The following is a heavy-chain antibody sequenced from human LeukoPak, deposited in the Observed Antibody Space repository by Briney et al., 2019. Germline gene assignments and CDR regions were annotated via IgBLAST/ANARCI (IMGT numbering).Heavy chain of an antibody. CDR3: TRDRGAYNLYDY. D-gene: IGHD1-1*01. Sequence: GGSLRLSCTASGFTFGDYAMSWIRQAPGKGLEWVGFIRSKAYGETADYAASVKGRFTISRDDSKAIAYLQMNSLKTEDTAVYHRTRDRGAYNLYDYWGQGTLVTVSS. CDR2: IRSKAYGETA. J-gene: IGHJ4*02. V-gene: IGHV3-49*03. CDR1: GFTFGDYA.